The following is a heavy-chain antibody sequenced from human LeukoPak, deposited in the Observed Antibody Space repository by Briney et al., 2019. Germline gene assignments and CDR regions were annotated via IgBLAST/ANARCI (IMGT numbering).Heavy chain of an antibody. Sequence: GASVKVSCKASGYTFTGYYMHWVRQAPGQGLEWMGWINPNSGGTNYAQKFQGRVTMTRDTSISTAYMELSRLRSDDTAVYYCARVEDGFAYYDSSGTGGWGQGTLVTVSS. CDR1: GYTFTGYY. V-gene: IGHV1-2*02. CDR3: ARVEDGFAYYDSSGTGG. D-gene: IGHD3-22*01. J-gene: IGHJ4*02. CDR2: INPNSGGT.